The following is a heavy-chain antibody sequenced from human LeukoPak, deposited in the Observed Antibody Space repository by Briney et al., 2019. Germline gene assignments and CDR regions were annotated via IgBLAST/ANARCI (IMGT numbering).Heavy chain of an antibody. CDR3: ASLTRRSWYFDL. D-gene: IGHD1-14*01. Sequence: SETLSLTCTVSGGSISSYYWSWIRQPPGKGLEWIGYIYYSGSTNYNPSLKSRVTISVDTSKNQFFLKLSSVTAADTAVYYCASLTRRSWYFDLWGRGTLVTVSS. CDR2: IYYSGST. V-gene: IGHV4-59*01. J-gene: IGHJ2*01. CDR1: GGSISSYY.